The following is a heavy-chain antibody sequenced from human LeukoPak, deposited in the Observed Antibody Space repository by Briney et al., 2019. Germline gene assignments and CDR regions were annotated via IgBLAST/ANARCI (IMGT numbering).Heavy chain of an antibody. CDR3: ARDGYKKGVDY. D-gene: IGHD5-24*01. Sequence: PSETLSLTCTVSGGTISTYYWSWIRQAPGKGLEWIGFIYYTGSTNYNPSLKSRVTISLDMSKNQFSLKLTSVTAADTAVYYCARDGYKKGVDYWGQGTLVTVS. V-gene: IGHV4-59*12. CDR1: GGTISTYY. CDR2: IYYTGST. J-gene: IGHJ4*02.